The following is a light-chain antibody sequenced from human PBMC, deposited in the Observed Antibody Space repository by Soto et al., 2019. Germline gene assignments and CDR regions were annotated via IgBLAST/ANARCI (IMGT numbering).Light chain of an antibody. J-gene: IGKJ1*01. Sequence: EIVLTQSPGTLSLSPGERATLSCRASRSVNNYLAWYQQKPGQIPRLLIYDASNRATDIPARFSGSGSGTDFTLTISSLEPEDFAVYYCQQRSTTWTCGQGTKVESK. CDR1: RSVNNY. CDR2: DAS. V-gene: IGKV3-11*01. CDR3: QQRSTTWT.